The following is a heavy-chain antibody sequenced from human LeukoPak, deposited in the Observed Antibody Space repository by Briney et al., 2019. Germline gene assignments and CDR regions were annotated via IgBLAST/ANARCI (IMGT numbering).Heavy chain of an antibody. CDR2: ISAYNGNT. Sequence: ASVKVSCKASGYTFTSYGISWVRQAPGQGLEWMGWISAYNGNTNYAQKLQGRVTMTTDTSTSTAYMELRSLRSDDTAVYYCARGPITIFGVVIPFDCWGQGTLVTVSS. D-gene: IGHD3-3*01. CDR3: ARGPITIFGVVIPFDC. V-gene: IGHV1-18*01. CDR1: GYTFTSYG. J-gene: IGHJ4*02.